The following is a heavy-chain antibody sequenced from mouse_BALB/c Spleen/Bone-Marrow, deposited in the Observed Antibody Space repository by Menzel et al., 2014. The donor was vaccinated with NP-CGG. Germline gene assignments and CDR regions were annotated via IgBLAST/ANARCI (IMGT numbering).Heavy chain of an antibody. CDR2: ISTYYGDA. J-gene: IGHJ3*01. CDR1: GYTFTDYA. Sequence: QVQLQQPGAELVRPGVSVKISCKGSGYTFTDYAMHWVKQSHAKSLEWIGVISTYYGDASYNQKFKGKATMTVDKSSSPAFMDLAGLPSEDSAFYYVAARGGSSWFAYWGQGTLVTVSA. CDR3: AARGGSSWFAY. V-gene: IGHV1S137*01.